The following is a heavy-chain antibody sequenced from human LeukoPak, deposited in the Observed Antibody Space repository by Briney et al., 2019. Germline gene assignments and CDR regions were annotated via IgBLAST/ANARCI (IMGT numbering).Heavy chain of an antibody. D-gene: IGHD6-13*01. Sequence: SETLSLTCTVSGGSISSYYWSWIRQPAGTALEWIGRIYTSGTITYNPSLKSRVTMSVDTSKNQFSLKLSSVTAADTAVYYCARSTSSSWYYFDYWGQGTLVTVSS. CDR1: GGSISSYY. CDR2: IYTSGTI. J-gene: IGHJ4*02. CDR3: ARSTSSSWYYFDY. V-gene: IGHV4-4*07.